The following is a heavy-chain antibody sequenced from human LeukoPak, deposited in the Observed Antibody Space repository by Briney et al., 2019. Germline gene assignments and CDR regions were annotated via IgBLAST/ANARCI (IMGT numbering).Heavy chain of an antibody. D-gene: IGHD3-22*01. CDR3: TNYDDSSDLWGY. J-gene: IGHJ4*02. CDR2: IRGSDGPT. Sequence: GGSLRLSCAASGFTFSNYAMSWVRQAPGKGLEWVSAIRGSDGPTYYADSVKGRFTISRDNSKKTLYLQMNSLRAEDTAVYYCTNYDDSSDLWGYWGQGTLVTVSS. V-gene: IGHV3-23*01. CDR1: GFTFSNYA.